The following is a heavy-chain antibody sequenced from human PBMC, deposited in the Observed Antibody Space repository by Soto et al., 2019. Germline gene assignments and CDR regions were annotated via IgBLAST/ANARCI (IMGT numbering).Heavy chain of an antibody. CDR3: ARRKERSGPDYLDS. Sequence: QVQLVQSGAEVKKPGASVRVSCQASGYTFISFDINWVRQATGQGLEWMGWMNPNTGNTGYEQKFQGRVTMTRTTSIGTADMELSSLTSEDTAVYYCARRKERSGPDYLDSWGQGTLVTVSS. V-gene: IGHV1-8*01. D-gene: IGHD6-25*01. J-gene: IGHJ4*02. CDR2: MNPNTGNT. CDR1: GYTFISFD.